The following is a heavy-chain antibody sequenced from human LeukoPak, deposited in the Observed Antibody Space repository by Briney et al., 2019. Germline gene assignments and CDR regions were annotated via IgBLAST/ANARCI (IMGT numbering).Heavy chain of an antibody. Sequence: ASVKVSCKASGYVFTAHYIHWVRQAPGQGLEWMGWINPNSGGTNYEQKFEAWVTMTRDTSINTAYMELSRLRSDDTAVYYCARALDGITMVRGVISDGNWFDPWGQGTLVTVSS. CDR2: INPNSGGT. CDR3: ARALDGITMVRGVISDGNWFDP. D-gene: IGHD3-10*01. CDR1: GYVFTAHY. V-gene: IGHV1-2*04. J-gene: IGHJ5*02.